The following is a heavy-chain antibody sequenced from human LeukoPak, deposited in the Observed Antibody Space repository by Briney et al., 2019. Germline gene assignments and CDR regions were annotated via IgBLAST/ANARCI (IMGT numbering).Heavy chain of an antibody. V-gene: IGHV1-2*02. Sequence: GASVKVSCKASGYTFTGYYMHWVRQAPGQGLEWMGWINPNSGGTNYAQKFQGRVTMTRDTSISTAYMELSRLRSDDTAVYYCARAIAVAGTWAPRSGYMDVWGKGTTVTVSS. CDR3: ARAIAVAGTWAPRSGYMDV. D-gene: IGHD6-19*01. J-gene: IGHJ6*03. CDR1: GYTFTGYY. CDR2: INPNSGGT.